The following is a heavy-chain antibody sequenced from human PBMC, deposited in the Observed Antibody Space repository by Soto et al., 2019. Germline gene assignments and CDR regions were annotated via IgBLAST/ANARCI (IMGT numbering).Heavy chain of an antibody. CDR3: AREVEPSRLCGSYISDY. V-gene: IGHV1-69*13. CDR2: IIPIFGTA. D-gene: IGHD3-16*01. CDR1: GGTFSSYA. Sequence: SVKVSCKASGGTFSSYAISWVRQAPGQGLEWMGGIIPIFGTANYAQKFQGRVTITADESTSTAYMELSSLRSEDTAVYYCAREVEPSRLCGSYISDYWGKGTLVTVSS. J-gene: IGHJ4*02.